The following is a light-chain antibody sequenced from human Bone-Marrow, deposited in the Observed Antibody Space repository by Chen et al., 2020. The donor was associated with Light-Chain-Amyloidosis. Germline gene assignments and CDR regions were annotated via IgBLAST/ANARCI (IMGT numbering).Light chain of an antibody. CDR1: SSNIGAGFD. V-gene: IGLV1-40*01. CDR2: ANN. J-gene: IGLJ2*01. CDR3: QSYDNSLSGSRV. Sequence: QSVLTQPPSVSGAPGQRVTISCTGSSSNIGAGFDVHWYQRLPGTAPKLLIYANNKRPSGVPDRFSGAKSGTSASLAITGLQAEDEADYYCQSYDNSLSGSRVFGGGTKLTVL.